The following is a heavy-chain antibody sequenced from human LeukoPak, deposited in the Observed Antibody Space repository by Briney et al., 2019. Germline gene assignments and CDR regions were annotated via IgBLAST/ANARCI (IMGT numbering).Heavy chain of an antibody. V-gene: IGHV3-30*18. CDR3: AKLRIAVAGYFDY. J-gene: IGHJ4*02. CDR2: ISYDGSNK. Sequence: PGRSLRLSCAASGFTFSSYGMHWVRQAPGKGLEWVAVISYDGSNKYYADSVKGRFTISRDNSKNTLYLQMNSLRAEDTAVYYCAKLRIAVAGYFDYWGQGTLVTVSS. D-gene: IGHD6-19*01. CDR1: GFTFSSYG.